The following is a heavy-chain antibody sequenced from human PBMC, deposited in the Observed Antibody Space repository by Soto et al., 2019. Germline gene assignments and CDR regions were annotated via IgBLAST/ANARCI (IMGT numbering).Heavy chain of an antibody. CDR3: ARDSRRHFHCTNGVCCRYYYYGMDV. D-gene: IGHD2-8*01. Sequence: ASVKVSCKASGYTFTSYGISWVRQAPGQGLEWMGWISAYNSNTNYAQKLQGRVTMTTDTSTSTAYMELRSLRSDDTAVYYCARDSRRHFHCTNGVCCRYYYYGMDVWSQGTAVTVSS. V-gene: IGHV1-18*04. CDR1: GYTFTSYG. CDR2: ISAYNSNT. J-gene: IGHJ6*02.